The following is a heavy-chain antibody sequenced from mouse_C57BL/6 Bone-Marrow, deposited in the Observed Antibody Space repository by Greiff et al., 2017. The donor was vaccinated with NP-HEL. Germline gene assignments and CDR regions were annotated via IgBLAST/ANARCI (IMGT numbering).Heavy chain of an antibody. CDR1: GYTFTSYW. CDR2: IYPGSGST. Sequence: VQLQQPGAELVKPGASVKMSCKASGYTFTSYWITWVKQRPGQGLEWIGDIYPGSGSTNYNEKFKSKATLTVDTSSSTAYMQLSSLTSEDSAVYYCAREPYYYGSTLYWYFDVWGTGTTVTVSS. J-gene: IGHJ1*03. D-gene: IGHD1-1*01. V-gene: IGHV1-55*01. CDR3: AREPYYYGSTLYWYFDV.